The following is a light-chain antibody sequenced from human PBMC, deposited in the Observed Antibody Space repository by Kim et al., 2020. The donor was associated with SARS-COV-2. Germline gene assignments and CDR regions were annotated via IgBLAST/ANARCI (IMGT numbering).Light chain of an antibody. CDR3: QQYHTFPLT. CDR1: ENIYSN. CDR2: GAS. V-gene: IGKV3-15*01. Sequence: VSPGDRATLSCRASENIYSNLVWYQKKPGQAPRVLIYGASVRDTGIPARFTGGGSGTEFTLTISSLQSEDLAHYYCQQYHTFPLTFGGGTKVDIK. J-gene: IGKJ4*01.